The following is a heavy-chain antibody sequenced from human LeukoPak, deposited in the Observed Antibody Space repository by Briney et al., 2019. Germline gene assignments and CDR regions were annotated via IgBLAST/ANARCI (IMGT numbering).Heavy chain of an antibody. D-gene: IGHD3-16*01. CDR1: GFTVSSNY. CDR3: ARGLLYGTYYFGY. CDR2: IYSGGST. Sequence: PGGSLRLSCTASGFTVSSNYMSWVRQAPGKGLEWVSVIYSGGSTYYADSVKGRFTISRDNSKNTLYLQMNSLRAEDTAVYYCARGLLYGTYYFGYWGQGTLVTVSS. V-gene: IGHV3-53*01. J-gene: IGHJ4*02.